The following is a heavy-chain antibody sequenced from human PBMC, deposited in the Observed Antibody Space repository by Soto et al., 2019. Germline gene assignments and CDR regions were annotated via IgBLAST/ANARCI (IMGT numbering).Heavy chain of an antibody. CDR1: GFTFRSYW. D-gene: IGHD3-22*01. V-gene: IGHV3-74*01. CDR2: INRDGSST. CDR3: AREIVTPGEYYFDS. Sequence: GGSLRLPCAASGFTFRSYWMHWARQAPGKGLVWVSRINRDGSSTSYADSVKGRVTISRDTAKNTLHLQMNSLRAEDTAVYYCAREIVTPGEYYFDSWGLVILVTCAS. J-gene: IGHJ4*02.